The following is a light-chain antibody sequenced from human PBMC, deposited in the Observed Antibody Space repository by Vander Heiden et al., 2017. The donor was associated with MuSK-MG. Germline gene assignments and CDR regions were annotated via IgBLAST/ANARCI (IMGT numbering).Light chain of an antibody. J-gene: IGLJ6*01. CDR3: TSDTRNRTLV. CDR2: DVS. CDR1: SGDIGAYNY. V-gene: IGLV2-14*03. Sequence: QSALTLPASVSGSPGPPITISCTGTSGDIGAYNYVSWYQQHPGKVPKLIIYDVSNRPSGISDRFSGSKSGNTASLTVSGRQAEDEADYYCTSDTRNRTLVFGGGSKVTVL.